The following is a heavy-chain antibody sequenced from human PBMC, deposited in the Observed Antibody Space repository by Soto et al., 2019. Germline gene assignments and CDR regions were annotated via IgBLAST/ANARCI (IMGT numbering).Heavy chain of an antibody. CDR1: GFTFDDYT. CDR2: ISCDGGST. D-gene: IGHD3-3*01. V-gene: IGHV3-43*01. Sequence: GGSLRLSCAASGFTFDDYTMHWVRQAPGKGLEWVSLISCDGGSTYYADSVKGRFTISRDNSKNSLYLQMNSLRAEDTALYYCAKALDAIFGVVITPGYYYYYGMDVWAQGTTVTVSS. CDR3: AKALDAIFGVVITPGYYYYYGMDV. J-gene: IGHJ6*02.